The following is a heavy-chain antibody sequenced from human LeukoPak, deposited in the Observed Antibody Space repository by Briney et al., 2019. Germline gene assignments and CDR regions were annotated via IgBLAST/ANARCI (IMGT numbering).Heavy chain of an antibody. CDR1: GGSISSYY. D-gene: IGHD5-18*01. CDR3: ARDRGYSYGYSAAFDY. V-gene: IGHV4-59*12. J-gene: IGHJ4*02. Sequence: SETLSLTCTVSGGSISSYYWSWIRQPPGKGLEWIGYIYYSGSTYYNPSLKSRVTISVDTSKNQFSLKLSSVTAADTAVYYCARDRGYSYGYSAAFDYWGQGTLVTVSS. CDR2: IYYSGST.